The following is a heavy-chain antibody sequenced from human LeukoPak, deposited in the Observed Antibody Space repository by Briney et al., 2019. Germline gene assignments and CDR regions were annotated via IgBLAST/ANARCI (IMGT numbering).Heavy chain of an antibody. Sequence: SETLSLTCTVSGGSISSSSYYWGWIRQPPGKGLEWIGSIYYSGSTYYNPSLKSRVTISVDTSKNQFSLKLSSVTAADTAVYYCARASTMVRGVITIFDYWGQGTLVTVSS. J-gene: IGHJ4*02. V-gene: IGHV4-39*07. D-gene: IGHD3-10*01. CDR3: ARASTMVRGVITIFDY. CDR2: IYYSGST. CDR1: GGSISSSSYY.